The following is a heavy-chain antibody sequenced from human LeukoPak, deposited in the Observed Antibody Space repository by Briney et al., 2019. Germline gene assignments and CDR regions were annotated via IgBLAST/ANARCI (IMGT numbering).Heavy chain of an antibody. V-gene: IGHV1-69*13. CDR1: GGTFSSYA. CDR2: IIPIFGTA. Sequence: GASVKVSCKASGGTFSSYAISWVRQAPGQGLEWTGGIIPIFGTANYAQKFQGRVTITADESTSTAYMELSSLRSEDTAVYYCARAAGTIFVTHSPMRWDLDYWGQGTLVTVSS. D-gene: IGHD3-9*01. J-gene: IGHJ4*02. CDR3: ARAAGTIFVTHSPMRWDLDY.